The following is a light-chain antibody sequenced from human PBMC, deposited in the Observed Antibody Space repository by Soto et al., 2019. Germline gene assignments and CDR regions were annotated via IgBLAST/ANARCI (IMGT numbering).Light chain of an antibody. CDR3: QQRGIWPLT. CDR2: DAS. V-gene: IGKV3-11*01. J-gene: IGKJ2*01. Sequence: EIVLTQSPATLSLSPGERATLSCRASQSISSYLAWYQQKPGQAPRLLIYDASNRAAGIPARFSGSGSGTDLTLTISSLEPEDFAVYYCQQRGIWPLTFGQGTKVEIK. CDR1: QSISSY.